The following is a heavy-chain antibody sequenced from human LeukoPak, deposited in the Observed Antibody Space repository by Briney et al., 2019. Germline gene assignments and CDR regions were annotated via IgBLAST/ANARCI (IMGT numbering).Heavy chain of an antibody. D-gene: IGHD6-13*01. CDR3: AREGIAAAGPLAFDY. V-gene: IGHV1-18*01. CDR1: GYTFINYG. CDR2: ISAYNGNT. J-gene: IGHJ4*02. Sequence: ASVKVSCKASGYTFINYGITWVRQAPGQGLEWMGWISAYNGNTNYAQKLQGRDTMTTDTSTSTAYMELRSLRSDDTAVYYCAREGIAAAGPLAFDYWGQGTLVTVSS.